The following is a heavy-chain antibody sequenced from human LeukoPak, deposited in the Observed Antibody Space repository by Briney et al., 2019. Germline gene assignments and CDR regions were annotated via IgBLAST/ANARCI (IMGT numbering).Heavy chain of an antibody. D-gene: IGHD2-2*01. J-gene: IGHJ6*03. CDR3: AKDGGYCSSTSCPTTYYYYYMDV. CDR1: GFSFNSYA. Sequence: GRSLRLSCAASGFSFNSYAMHWVRQAPGKGLEWVAVISSDGSNKYYADSVKGRFTISRDNSKNTLYLQMNSLRAEDTAVYYCAKDGGYCSSTSCPTTYYYYYMDVWGKGTTVTISS. CDR2: ISSDGSNK. V-gene: IGHV3-30*04.